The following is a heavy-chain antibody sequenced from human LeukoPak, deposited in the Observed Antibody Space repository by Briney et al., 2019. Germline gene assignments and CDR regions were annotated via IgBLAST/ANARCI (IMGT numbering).Heavy chain of an antibody. CDR1: GFTFSSYV. J-gene: IGHJ4*02. V-gene: IGHV3-23*01. D-gene: IGHD5-12*01. CDR2: ISGSGGST. Sequence: PGGSLRLSCAVSGFTFSSYVMSWVRQAPGKGLEWVSDISGSGGSTYYAGSVKGRFTISRDNSKNTVYLQMNSLRDEDTAVYYCVRDPYEAYWGQGTLVTVSS. CDR3: VRDPYEAY.